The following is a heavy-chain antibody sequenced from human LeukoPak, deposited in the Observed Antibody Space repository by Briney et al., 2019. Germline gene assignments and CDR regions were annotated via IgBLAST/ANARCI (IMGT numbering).Heavy chain of an antibody. J-gene: IGHJ4*02. CDR2: ISYDGSNK. Sequence: HPAGSLTLSCDATGFTLRGYAMHWVRQAPGNGLEWVAVISYDGSNKYYADSVKGRFTISRDNSKNTLYLQMNSLRAEDTAVYYCARDKVATTTALYYFDYWGQGTLVTVSS. D-gene: IGHD5-12*01. V-gene: IGHV3-30-3*01. CDR1: GFTLRGYA. CDR3: ARDKVATTTALYYFDY.